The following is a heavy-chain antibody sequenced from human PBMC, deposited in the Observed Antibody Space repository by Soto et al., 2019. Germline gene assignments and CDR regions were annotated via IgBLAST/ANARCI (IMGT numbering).Heavy chain of an antibody. J-gene: IGHJ4*02. V-gene: IGHV1-18*01. CDR1: DYTFTSYT. CDR2: ITPYNGNT. Sequence: QVQLVQSGAEVKKPGASVKVSCKASDYTFTSYTISWVRQAPGQGLEWMGWITPYNGNTNYAQKLQGRVTMTKDTSKTTAYMELRSLRSDDTAIYYCVSYHYYTVTSYYGYFDYWGQGTLVTVSS. CDR3: VSYHYYTVTSYYGYFDY. D-gene: IGHD4-17*01.